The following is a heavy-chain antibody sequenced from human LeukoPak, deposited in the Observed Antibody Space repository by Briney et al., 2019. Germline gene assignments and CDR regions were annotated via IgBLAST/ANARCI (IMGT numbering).Heavy chain of an antibody. D-gene: IGHD6-13*01. J-gene: IGHJ1*01. CDR3: ERGGRSWAEYFQQ. Sequence: SETLSLTGTVSGGSISSYYWSWIRQLPGKGLECIGYIYYSGSTDYNPSLKSRVTISVDTSKNQFSLKVRSVTAADTAVYYCERGGRSWAEYFQQWGQGTLVTVSS. V-gene: IGHV4-59*01. CDR1: GGSISSYY. CDR2: IYYSGST.